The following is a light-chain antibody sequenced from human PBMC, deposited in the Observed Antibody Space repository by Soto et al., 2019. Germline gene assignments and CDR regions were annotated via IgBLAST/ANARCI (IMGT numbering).Light chain of an antibody. Sequence: IVMTQSPATLSVSPGERATLSCRASQSVSSKLVWYQQKPGQAPRLLIYGASTRATGIPARFSGSGSGTEFTLTISSLQSEDFAVYYCQQYNNWPPYTFGQGTKLEIK. CDR1: QSVSSK. CDR3: QQYNNWPPYT. V-gene: IGKV3-15*01. J-gene: IGKJ2*01. CDR2: GAS.